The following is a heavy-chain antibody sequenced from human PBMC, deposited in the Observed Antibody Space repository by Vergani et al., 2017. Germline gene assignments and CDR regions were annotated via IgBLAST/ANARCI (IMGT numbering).Heavy chain of an antibody. CDR2: IIPILGIA. CDR3: AGEVPYCGGDCYTWFDP. D-gene: IGHD2-21*02. Sequence: QVQLVQSGAEVKKPGSSVKVSCKASGGTFSSYAISWVRQAPGQGLEWMGRIIPILGIANYAQKFQGRVTITADKSTSTAYMELSSLRSEDTAVYYCAGEVPYCGGDCYTWFDPWGQGTLVTVSS. J-gene: IGHJ5*02. V-gene: IGHV1-69*04. CDR1: GGTFSSYA.